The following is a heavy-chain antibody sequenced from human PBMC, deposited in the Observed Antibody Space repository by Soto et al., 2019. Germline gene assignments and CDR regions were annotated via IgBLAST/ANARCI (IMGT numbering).Heavy chain of an antibody. V-gene: IGHV1-18*04. CDR1: GYSITTHG. D-gene: IGHD3-3*01. Sequence: ASVKVSCKASGYSITTHGIRWVRRARGHGLEWMGLISAYNGYTHYVQRFQGRLTMTTDTSTSTAYMELRRLTSDDTAVYYCARDSPLFGFLRVSRLRYGWGQ. J-gene: IGHJ6*02. CDR2: ISAYNGYT. CDR3: ARDSPLFGFLRVSRLRYG.